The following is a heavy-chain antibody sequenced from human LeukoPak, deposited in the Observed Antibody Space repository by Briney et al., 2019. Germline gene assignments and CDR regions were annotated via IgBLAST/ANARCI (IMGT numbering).Heavy chain of an antibody. D-gene: IGHD5-18*01. CDR1: GFTFSDYY. V-gene: IGHV3-53*01. CDR2: IYSGGST. CDR3: ARTAMGAFDI. J-gene: IGHJ3*02. Sequence: PGGSLRLSCAASGFTFSDYYMSWVRQAPGKGLEWVSVIYSGGSTYYADSVKGRFTISRDNSKNTLYLQMNSLRAEDTAVYYCARTAMGAFDIWGQGTMVAVSS.